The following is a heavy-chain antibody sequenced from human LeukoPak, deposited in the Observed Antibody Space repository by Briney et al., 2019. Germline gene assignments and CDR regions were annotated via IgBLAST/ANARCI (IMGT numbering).Heavy chain of an antibody. CDR1: GYTFSSYA. J-gene: IGHJ4*02. Sequence: SVKVSCKASGYTFSSYAISWVRQAPGQGLEWMGGIIPIFGTANYAQKFQGRVTITADESTSTAYMELSSLRSEDTAVYYCAARIAARRWPFDYWGQGTLVTVSS. CDR3: AARIAARRWPFDY. D-gene: IGHD6-6*01. CDR2: IIPIFGTA. V-gene: IGHV1-69*13.